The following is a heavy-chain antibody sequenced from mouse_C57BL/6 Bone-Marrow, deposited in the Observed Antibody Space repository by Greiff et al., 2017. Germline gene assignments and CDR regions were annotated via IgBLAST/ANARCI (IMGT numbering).Heavy chain of an antibody. V-gene: IGHV1-55*01. CDR3: ARCLTFYYARDY. Sequence: QVQLQQPAAELVKSGASVQMSCKASVHTFTSYWLTWVKQMPGQGLAWIGDSYPGLGSTIYNEKFKSKATLTVDTSSSTAYMQLSSLTSEDSAVYYCARCLTFYYARDYWGQGTSVTVSS. J-gene: IGHJ4*01. CDR1: VHTFTSYW. D-gene: IGHD1-3*01. CDR2: SYPGLGST.